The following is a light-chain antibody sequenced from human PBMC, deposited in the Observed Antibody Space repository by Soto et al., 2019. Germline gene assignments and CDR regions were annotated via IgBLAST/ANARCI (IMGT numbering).Light chain of an antibody. CDR1: QSVSSY. V-gene: IGKV3-11*01. CDR3: QQRSNWPPGFT. Sequence: EIVLTQSPATLSLSPGERATLSCRASQSVSSYLAWYQQKPGQAPRLLIYDASNRATGIPDRFSGSGSGTDFTLTSSSLEPEDFAVYYCQQRSNWPPGFTFGPGTTVDIK. CDR2: DAS. J-gene: IGKJ3*01.